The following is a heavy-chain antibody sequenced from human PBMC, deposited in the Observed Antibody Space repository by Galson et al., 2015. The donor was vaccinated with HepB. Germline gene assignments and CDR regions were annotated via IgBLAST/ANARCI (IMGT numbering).Heavy chain of an antibody. CDR3: AREGEIVVVIDAFDI. Sequence: SLRLSCAASGFTFSSYWMSWVRQAPGKGLEWVANIKQDGSEKYYVDSVKGRFTISRDNAKNSLYLQMNSLRAEDTAVYYCAREGEIVVVIDAFDIWGQGTMVTVSS. CDR1: GFTFSSYW. D-gene: IGHD3-22*01. V-gene: IGHV3-7*01. CDR2: IKQDGSEK. J-gene: IGHJ3*02.